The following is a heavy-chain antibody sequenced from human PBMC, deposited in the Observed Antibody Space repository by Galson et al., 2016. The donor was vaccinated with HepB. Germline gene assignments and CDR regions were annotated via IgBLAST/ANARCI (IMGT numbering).Heavy chain of an antibody. J-gene: IGHJ4*02. V-gene: IGHV3-23*01. CDR2: TSGSSGST. CDR3: AKEGGYNWGSIDY. D-gene: IGHD5-24*01. Sequence: SLRLSCAASGFTFSIYAMSWVRQAPGKGLEWVSGTSGSSGSTYYADSVKGWFTISRDNSKNTLYLQMNSLRAEDTAVYYCAKEGGYNWGSIDYWGPGTLVSVSP. CDR1: GFTFSIYA.